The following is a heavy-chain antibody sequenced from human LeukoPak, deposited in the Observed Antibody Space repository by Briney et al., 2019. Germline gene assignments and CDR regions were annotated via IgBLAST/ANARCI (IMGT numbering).Heavy chain of an antibody. V-gene: IGHV4-34*01. D-gene: IGHD6-13*01. CDR3: ARGFRGYSSSWFDY. CDR1: GGSFSCYY. J-gene: IGHJ5*01. CDR2: INHSGST. Sequence: SETLSLTCAFYGGSFSCYYWSWIRPPPREGMEWIGEINHSGSTNYNPSLKSRVTITLERSKNQFSLKLSSVTAADTAVYYGARGFRGYSSSWFDYWGQGTLVTVSS.